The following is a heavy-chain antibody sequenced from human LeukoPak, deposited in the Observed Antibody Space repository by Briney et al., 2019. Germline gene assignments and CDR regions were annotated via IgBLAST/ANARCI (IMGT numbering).Heavy chain of an antibody. CDR2: INHSGST. CDR3: ARVVGDGYNGFDY. V-gene: IGHV4-34*01. J-gene: IGHJ4*02. CDR1: GGSFSGYY. Sequence: PSETLSLTCAVYGGSFSGYYWSWIRQPPGKGLEWIGEINHSGSTNYNPSLKSRVTISVDTSKNQFSLKLSSVTAADTAVYYCARVVGDGYNGFDYWGQGTLVTVSS. D-gene: IGHD5-24*01.